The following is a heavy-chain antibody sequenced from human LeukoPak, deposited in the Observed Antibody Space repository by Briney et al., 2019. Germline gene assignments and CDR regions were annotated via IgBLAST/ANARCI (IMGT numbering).Heavy chain of an antibody. J-gene: IGHJ5*02. CDR2: IYPGDSDT. Sequence: GESLKISCKGSGYSFTSYWIGWVRQMPGKGLEGKGIIYPGDSDTRYSPSFQGQVTISADKSISTAYLQWSSLKASDTAMYYCAANLYYYGSGSYYIGFDPWGQGTLVTVSS. D-gene: IGHD3-10*01. CDR3: AANLYYYGSGSYYIGFDP. V-gene: IGHV5-51*01. CDR1: GYSFTSYW.